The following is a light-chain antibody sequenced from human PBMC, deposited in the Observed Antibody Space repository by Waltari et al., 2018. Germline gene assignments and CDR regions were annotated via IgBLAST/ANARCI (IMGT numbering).Light chain of an antibody. V-gene: IGLV2-14*03. J-gene: IGLJ2*01. CDR3: SSYTSSSALV. CDR2: DVT. Sequence: QSALTQSASVSGSPGQSITISCTGTSSDVGGYNHVTWYQQHPGKAPKLMIYDVTNRPSGVSNRFSGSKSGNTASLTISGLQAEGEADYYCSSYTSSSALVFGGGTKLTVL. CDR1: SSDVGGYNH.